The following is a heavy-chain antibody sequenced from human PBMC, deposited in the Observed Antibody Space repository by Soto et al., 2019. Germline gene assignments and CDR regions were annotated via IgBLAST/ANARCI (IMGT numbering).Heavy chain of an antibody. CDR2: ISSGSSVI. CDR1: DSTFRSYS. J-gene: IGHJ3*02. Sequence: EVQLVESGGGLVKPGESLRLSCVASDSTFRSYSMNWVRQAPGRGLEWVSIISSGSSVIFYADSMKGRFTISRDNAKNSLYLQMNSLRAEETAVYYCSRGGRGYTKDDTFDIWGQGTMVTVSS. CDR3: SRGGRGYTKDDTFDI. V-gene: IGHV3-21*01. D-gene: IGHD5-12*01.